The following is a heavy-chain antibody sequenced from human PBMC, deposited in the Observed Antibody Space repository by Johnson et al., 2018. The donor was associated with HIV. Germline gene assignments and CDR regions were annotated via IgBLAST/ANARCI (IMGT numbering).Heavy chain of an antibody. CDR1: GFTFTFYW. CDR3: ARQVYCSSTSCSSAFDI. CDR2: IGTAGDT. Sequence: VQLVESGGGLVQPGGSLRLSCEVSGFTFTFYWMSWVRQSPGKGLEWVSAIGTAGDTYYPGSVKGRFTISRENAKNSLYLQMNSLRAGDTAVYYCARQVYCSSTSCSSAFDIWGQGTVVTVSS. V-gene: IGHV3-13*01. J-gene: IGHJ3*02. D-gene: IGHD2-2*01.